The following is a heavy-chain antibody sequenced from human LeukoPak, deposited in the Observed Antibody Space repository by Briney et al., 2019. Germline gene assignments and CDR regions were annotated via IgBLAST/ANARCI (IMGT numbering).Heavy chain of an antibody. CDR3: ARDWEYCSGGSCYSKDAFDI. CDR1: GYTFTGYY. Sequence: GASVKVSCKASGYTFTGYYMHWVRQAPGQGLEWMGWINPNSGGTNYAQKSQGRVTMTRDTSISTAYMELSRLRSDDTAVYYCARDWEYCSGGSCYSKDAFDIWGQGTMVTVSS. J-gene: IGHJ3*02. V-gene: IGHV1-2*02. CDR2: INPNSGGT. D-gene: IGHD2-15*01.